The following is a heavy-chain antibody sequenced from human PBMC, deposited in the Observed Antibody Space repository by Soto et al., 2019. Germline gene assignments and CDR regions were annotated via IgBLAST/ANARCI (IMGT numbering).Heavy chain of an antibody. D-gene: IGHD2-21*02. Sequence: QVQLVQSGAEVKKPGSSVKVSCKASGGTFSSYTISWVRQAPGQGLEWMGRIIPILGIANYAQKFQGRVTITADKSTSTAYMELSSLRSEDTAVYYCARDMEAYCGGDCYSAFDYWAQGTLVTVSS. CDR1: GGTFSSYT. CDR3: ARDMEAYCGGDCYSAFDY. V-gene: IGHV1-69*08. J-gene: IGHJ4*02. CDR2: IIPILGIA.